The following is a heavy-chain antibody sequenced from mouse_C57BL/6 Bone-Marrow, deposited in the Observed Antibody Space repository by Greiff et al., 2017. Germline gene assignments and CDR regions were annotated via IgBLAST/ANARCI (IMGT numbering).Heavy chain of an antibody. CDR1: GFSFNTYA. V-gene: IGHV10-1*01. J-gene: IGHJ4*01. CDR3: MSLRMMDY. CDR2: IRSRSNNYAT. Sequence: EVQLVESGGGLVQPKGSLKLSCAASGFSFNTYAMNWVRQAPGKGLEWVARIRSRSNNYATYYAVSVKDRFTISRDSSEIMLYLQMNNLKTEDSDMYYCMSLRMMDYWGQGTSVTVSS.